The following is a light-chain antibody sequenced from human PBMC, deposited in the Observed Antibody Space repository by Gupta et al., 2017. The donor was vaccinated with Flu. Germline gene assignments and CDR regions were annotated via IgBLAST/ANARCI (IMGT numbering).Light chain of an antibody. J-gene: IGKJ1*01. CDR1: QSSSNT. CDR2: AAS. Sequence: PALLSVSPGEGATPSCSASQSSSNTLAWYQQKPGPPPRLLIYAASTGTTVSATWCGGGGSGTEFTLTISSLQSEYSAVYYRQQYNWSPHTFGQGTKMEIK. V-gene: IGKV3-15*01. CDR3: QQYNWSPHT.